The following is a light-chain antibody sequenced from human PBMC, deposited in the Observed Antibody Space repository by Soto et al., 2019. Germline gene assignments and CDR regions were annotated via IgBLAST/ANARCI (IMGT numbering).Light chain of an antibody. Sequence: EIVMTQSPATLSVSPGERATLSCRASQSVSSNLAWYQQKPGQDPRLLIYGASTRATGIPARFSGSGSGTVVTLTISSLQSEDFAVYYCQHYNNWTPLTFGGGTKVEFK. CDR2: GAS. CDR1: QSVSSN. CDR3: QHYNNWTPLT. J-gene: IGKJ4*02. V-gene: IGKV3-15*01.